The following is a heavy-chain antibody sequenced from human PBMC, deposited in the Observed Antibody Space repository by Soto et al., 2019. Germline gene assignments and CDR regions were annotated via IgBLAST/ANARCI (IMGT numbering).Heavy chain of an antibody. CDR1: GGSISSGGYY. J-gene: IGHJ4*02. CDR3: ARNAPGYSSSGADFDY. D-gene: IGHD6-6*01. Sequence: SETLSLTCTVSGGSISSGGYYWSWIRQHPGKGLEWIGYIYYSGSTYYNPSLKSRVTISVDTSKSQFSLKLSPVTAADTAVYYCARNAPGYSSSGADFDYWGQGTLVTVSS. V-gene: IGHV4-31*03. CDR2: IYYSGST.